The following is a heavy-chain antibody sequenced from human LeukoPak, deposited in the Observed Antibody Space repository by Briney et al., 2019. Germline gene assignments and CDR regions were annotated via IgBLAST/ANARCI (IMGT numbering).Heavy chain of an antibody. CDR3: ARDSYGDYVDY. J-gene: IGHJ4*02. D-gene: IGHD4-17*01. CDR2: ISSSGSTI. Sequence: GGSLRLSCAASGFTFSDYYMSWIRQAPEKGLEWVSYISSSGSTIYYADSVKGRFTISRDNAKNSLYLQMNGLRAEDTAVYYCARDSYGDYVDYWGQGTLVTVSS. CDR1: GFTFSDYY. V-gene: IGHV3-11*01.